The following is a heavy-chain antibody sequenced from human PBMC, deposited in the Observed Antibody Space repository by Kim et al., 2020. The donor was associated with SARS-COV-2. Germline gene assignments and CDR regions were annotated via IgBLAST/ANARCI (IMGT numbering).Heavy chain of an antibody. J-gene: IGHJ4*02. CDR3: ARDYEGAARFDY. V-gene: IGHV3-11*05. Sequence: YDDIVKGRFTISRDNAKNPLYLQRKSLRAEDTAVYYCARDYEGAARFDYWGQGTLVTVSS. D-gene: IGHD3-16*01.